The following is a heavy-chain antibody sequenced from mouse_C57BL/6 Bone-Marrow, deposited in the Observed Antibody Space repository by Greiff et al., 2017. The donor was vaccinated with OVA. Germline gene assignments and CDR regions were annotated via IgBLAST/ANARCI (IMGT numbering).Heavy chain of an antibody. CDR2: INPSSGYT. CDR1: GYTFPSYW. Sequence: VKLQESGAELVKPGASVKLSCKASGYTFPSYWMHWVKQRPGQGLEWIGYINPSSGYTKYNQKFKDQATLTADKSSSTAYMQLSSLTDEDSAVYYGAGYGNYLDYGGRGTTLTVSS. D-gene: IGHD2-1*01. CDR3: AGYGNYLDY. J-gene: IGHJ2*01. V-gene: IGHV1-7*01.